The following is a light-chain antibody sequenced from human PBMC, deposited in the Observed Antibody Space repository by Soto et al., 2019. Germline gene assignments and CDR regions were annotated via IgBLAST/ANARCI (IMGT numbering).Light chain of an antibody. V-gene: IGLV2-14*01. Sequence: ALTQPASVSGSPGQSITISCTGTSSDVGGYNYVSWYQQHPGKAPKLMIYEVSNRPSGVSNRFSGSKSGNTASLTISGLQAEDEADYYCSSYASSSTWVFGGGTKLTVL. J-gene: IGLJ3*02. CDR2: EVS. CDR1: SSDVGGYNY. CDR3: SSYASSSTWV.